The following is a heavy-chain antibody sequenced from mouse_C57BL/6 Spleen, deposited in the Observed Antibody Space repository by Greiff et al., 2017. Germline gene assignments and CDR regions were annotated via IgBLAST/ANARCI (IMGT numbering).Heavy chain of an antibody. V-gene: IGHV5-6*01. J-gene: IGHJ1*03. D-gene: IGHD2-4*01. CDR3: ARPYDYDWYFDV. CDR2: ISSGGSYT. CDR1: GFTFSSYG. Sequence: EVKVVESGGDLVKPGGSLKLSCAASGFTFSSYGMSWVRQTPDKRLEWVATISSGGSYTYYPDSVKGRFTISRDNAKNTLYLQMGSLKSEDTAMYYCARPYDYDWYFDVWGTGTTGTVSS.